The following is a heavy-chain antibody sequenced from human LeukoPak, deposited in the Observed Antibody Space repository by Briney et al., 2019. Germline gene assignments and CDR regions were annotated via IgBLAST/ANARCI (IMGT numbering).Heavy chain of an antibody. J-gene: IGHJ4*02. D-gene: IGHD3-10*01. V-gene: IGHV3-74*01. Sequence: PGGSLRLSCEASGFIFSSYWMHWVRQAPGKGRGWVSRINSDGTITTYADSVKGRFTISRDDAKNTLYLQMNSLRVEDTAVYYCARDVPGRLGGVNYWGQGTLVSVSS. CDR3: ARDVPGRLGGVNY. CDR2: INSDGTIT. CDR1: GFIFSSYW.